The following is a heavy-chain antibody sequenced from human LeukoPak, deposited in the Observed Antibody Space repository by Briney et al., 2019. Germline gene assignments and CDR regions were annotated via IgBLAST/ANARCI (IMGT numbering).Heavy chain of an antibody. J-gene: IGHJ4*02. CDR2: ISGSGDST. Sequence: QAGGSLRLSCKASGFTFGDHALHWVRQAPGKGLEWVSSISGSGDSTFYADSVKGRFSISRDNSKNTLYLQVNGLRTEDTAVYYCAKDRLLNCRGDCYIFDYWGQGTVVTVSS. V-gene: IGHV3-23*01. CDR1: GFTFGDHA. D-gene: IGHD2-21*02. CDR3: AKDRLLNCRGDCYIFDY.